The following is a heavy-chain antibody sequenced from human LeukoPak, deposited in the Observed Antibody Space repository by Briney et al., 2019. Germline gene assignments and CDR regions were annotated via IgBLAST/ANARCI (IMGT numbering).Heavy chain of an antibody. J-gene: IGHJ4*02. V-gene: IGHV3-15*01. CDR2: IKSKTDGGTT. CDR1: GFXFSSYA. Sequence: GGPLRLSCAASGFXFSSYAMSWVRQAPGKGLEWVGRIKSKTDGGTTDYAAPVKGRFTISRDDSKNTLYLQMNSLKTEDTAVYYCTTGVGYSYGFDYWGQGTLVTISS. CDR3: TTGVGYSYGFDY. D-gene: IGHD5-18*01.